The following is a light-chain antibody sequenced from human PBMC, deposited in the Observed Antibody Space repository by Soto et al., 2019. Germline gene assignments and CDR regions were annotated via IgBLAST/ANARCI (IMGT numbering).Light chain of an antibody. CDR3: QHFNNYPQIT. CDR2: AAS. Sequence: DIQMTQSPSSLSASVGDRVTITCRASQGVSAYLLWYQQRQGRATKLLIYAASNLLSGVPSRFSGSGSGTNFTLTISSLQPEDFATYYCQHFNNYPQITFGPGTTVDIK. V-gene: IGKV1-39*01. J-gene: IGKJ3*01. CDR1: QGVSAY.